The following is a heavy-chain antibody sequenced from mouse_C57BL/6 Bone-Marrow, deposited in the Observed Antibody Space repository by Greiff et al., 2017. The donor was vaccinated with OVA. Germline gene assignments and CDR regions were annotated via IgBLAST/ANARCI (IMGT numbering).Heavy chain of an antibody. CDR3: ARLGIYYYGSSLYWYAMDY. Sequence: EVHLVESGGGLVKPGGSLKLSCAASGFTFSDYGMHWVHQAPEKGLEWVAYISSGSSTIYYADTVKGRFTISRDNAKNTLFLQMTSLRSEDTAMYYCARLGIYYYGSSLYWYAMDYWGQGTSVTVSS. CDR2: ISSGSSTI. D-gene: IGHD1-1*01. J-gene: IGHJ4*01. CDR1: GFTFSDYG. V-gene: IGHV5-17*01.